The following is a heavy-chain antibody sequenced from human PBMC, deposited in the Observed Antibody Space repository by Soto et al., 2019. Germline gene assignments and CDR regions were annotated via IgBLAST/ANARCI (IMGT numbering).Heavy chain of an antibody. Sequence: QITLKESGPTVVKPTQTLTLTCTVDGFSLTSRGIGVSWIRQPPGKGQAWLALMYGDEDKRNSQYLKSRLTITKYTSKTQVVQTMNNMHPVATATYYCAHSPRPPSYGTSAYRSCGPETLVTVSS. CDR3: AHSPRPPSYGTSAYRS. D-gene: IGHD5-18*01. CDR1: GFSLTSRGIG. V-gene: IGHV2-5*02. J-gene: IGHJ5*01. CDR2: MYGDEDK.